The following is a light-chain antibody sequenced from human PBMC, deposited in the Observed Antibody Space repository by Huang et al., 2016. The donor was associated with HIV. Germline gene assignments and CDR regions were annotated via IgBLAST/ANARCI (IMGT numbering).Light chain of an antibody. CDR1: QSVSNY. J-gene: IGKJ4*01. V-gene: IGKV3-11*01. CDR2: DTS. Sequence: EIVLTQSPASLSLSPGERATLSCRASQSVSNYLAWYQQKPGQAPRLAIYDTSNRATDIPVRFSGSGSATDFTLTISSLEPDDVAVYYCQQRANWPLSFGGGTKVEIK. CDR3: QQRANWPLS.